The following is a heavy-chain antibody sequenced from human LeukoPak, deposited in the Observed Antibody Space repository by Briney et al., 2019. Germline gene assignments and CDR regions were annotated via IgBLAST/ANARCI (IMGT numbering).Heavy chain of an antibody. CDR2: IYYSGST. D-gene: IGHD1-26*01. CDR1: GGSISSYY. CDR3: ARDSGGYSFGAFNI. Sequence: SETLSLTCTVSGGSISSYYWSWIRQPPGKGLEWIGYIYYSGSTNDNPSLNSRVTISVDTSKNQFSLKLSSVTAADRAVYYCARDSGGYSFGAFNIWGQGTMVTVSS. V-gene: IGHV4-59*01. J-gene: IGHJ3*02.